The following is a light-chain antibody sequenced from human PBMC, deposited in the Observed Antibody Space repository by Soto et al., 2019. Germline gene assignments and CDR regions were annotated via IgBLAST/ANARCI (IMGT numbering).Light chain of an antibody. Sequence: ESLLTQSPGTLSLSPGERATLSCRASQSVSNNYLAWYQQKPGQAPRLLIYGASNRATGIPDRFSGSGSGTDFTLTINNLDPEDFAVYYCQQRSNWPITFGQGTRLEIK. J-gene: IGKJ5*01. V-gene: IGKV3D-20*02. CDR1: QSVSNNY. CDR2: GAS. CDR3: QQRSNWPIT.